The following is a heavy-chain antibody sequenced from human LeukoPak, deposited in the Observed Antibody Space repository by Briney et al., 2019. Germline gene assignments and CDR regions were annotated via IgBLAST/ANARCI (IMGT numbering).Heavy chain of an antibody. D-gene: IGHD3-22*01. CDR1: GYSISSGYY. Sequence: PSETLSLTCTVSGYSISSGYYWGWIRQPPGKGLEWIGSIYHSGSTYYNPSLKSRVTISVDTSKNQFSLKLSSVTAADTAVYYCARGKTTSITMIVVVITGFDYWGQGTLVTVSS. J-gene: IGHJ4*02. CDR3: ARGKTTSITMIVVVITGFDY. V-gene: IGHV4-38-2*02. CDR2: IYHSGST.